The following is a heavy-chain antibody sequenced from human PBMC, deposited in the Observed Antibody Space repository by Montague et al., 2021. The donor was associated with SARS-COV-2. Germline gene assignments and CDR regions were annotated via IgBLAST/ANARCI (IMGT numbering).Heavy chain of an antibody. CDR2: ISYDGSNK. V-gene: IGHV3-30*18. CDR1: GFTFSSYG. D-gene: IGHD5-18*01. J-gene: IGHJ3*02. CDR3: ANRGLIQLWGNDAFDI. Sequence: SLRLSCAASGFTFSSYGMHWVRQAPGKGLEWVAVISYDGSNKYYADSVKGRFTISRDNSKNTLYLQMNSLRAEDTAVYYCANRGLIQLWGNDAFDIWGQGTMVTVSS.